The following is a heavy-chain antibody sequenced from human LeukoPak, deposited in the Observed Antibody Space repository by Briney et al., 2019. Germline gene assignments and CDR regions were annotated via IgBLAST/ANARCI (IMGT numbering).Heavy chain of an antibody. D-gene: IGHD4-17*01. CDR3: TQIRPPDDY. J-gene: IGHJ4*02. CDR2: IYYSGST. V-gene: IGHV4-39*07. Sequence: PSETLSLTCTVSGGSISSSSYYWGWIRQPPGKGLEWIGSIYYSGSTYYNPSLKSRVTISVDTSKNQFSLKLSSVTAADTAVYYCTQIRPPDDYWGQGTLVTVSS. CDR1: GGSISSSSYY.